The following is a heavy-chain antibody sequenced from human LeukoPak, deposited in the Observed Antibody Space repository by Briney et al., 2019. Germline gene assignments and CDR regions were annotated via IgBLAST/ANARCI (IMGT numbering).Heavy chain of an antibody. CDR1: GFTFDDYA. CDR2: ISWNSGSI. Sequence: PGGSLRLSCAASGFTFDDYAMHWVQQAPGKGLEWVSGISWNSGSIGYADSVKGRFTISRDNAKNSLYLQMNSLRAEDTALYYCAKDTAHYYGMDVWGQGTTVTVSS. V-gene: IGHV3-9*01. J-gene: IGHJ6*02. CDR3: AKDTAHYYGMDV.